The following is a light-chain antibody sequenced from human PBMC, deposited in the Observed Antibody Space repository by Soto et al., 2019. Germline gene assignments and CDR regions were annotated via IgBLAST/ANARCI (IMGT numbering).Light chain of an antibody. J-gene: IGKJ1*01. CDR3: QQYRHWPRT. CDR2: AES. V-gene: IGKV3-11*01. Sequence: EIVLTQSPATLSLSPGESATLSCRASQSVSSYLAWYQQKPGQAPRLLIYAESSRATGVPDRFTGRGSGTDLTLTISRLEPEDFAVYYCQQYRHWPRTXGQGTKVDIK. CDR1: QSVSSY.